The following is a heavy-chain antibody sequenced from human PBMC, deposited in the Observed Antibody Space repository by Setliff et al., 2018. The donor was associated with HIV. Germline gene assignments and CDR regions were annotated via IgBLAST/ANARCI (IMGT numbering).Heavy chain of an antibody. V-gene: IGHV3-23*01. CDR3: ARDLDNWKGLNAFDI. J-gene: IGHJ3*02. D-gene: IGHD1-20*01. CDR1: GFTFSNCA. Sequence: GSLRLSCAASGFTFSNCAMSWVRQAPGKRLEWVSAISGSGGSTYYADSVKGRFTISRDNSKNTLYLQMNSLRAEDTAVYYCARDLDNWKGLNAFDIWGQGTMVTVSS. CDR2: ISGSGGST.